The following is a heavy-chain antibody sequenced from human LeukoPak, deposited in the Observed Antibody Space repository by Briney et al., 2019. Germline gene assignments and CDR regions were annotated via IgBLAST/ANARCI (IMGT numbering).Heavy chain of an antibody. J-gene: IGHJ4*02. CDR1: GYTFTGYH. V-gene: IGHV1-2*02. Sequence: ASVKVSCKASGYTFTGYHMHWVRQAPGQGLERMGWINPDNGGTIYAQKFQGRVTMTRDTSITTAYMDLSSLRSDDTALYYCARDPGYSVWGQGTLVTVSS. D-gene: IGHD3-22*01. CDR3: ARDPGYSV. CDR2: INPDNGGT.